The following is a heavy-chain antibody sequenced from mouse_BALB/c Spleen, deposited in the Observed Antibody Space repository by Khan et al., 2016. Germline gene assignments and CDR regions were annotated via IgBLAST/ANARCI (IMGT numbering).Heavy chain of an antibody. CDR3: GRDYGSPRRAMEY. J-gene: IGHJ4*01. CDR1: GYSFIGYF. D-gene: IGHD1-1*01. Sequence: VQLQQSGPELVKPGASVKISCKASGYSFIGYFMNWVMQSHGKSLEWIGRINPYNGDTFYNQKFKGKATLTVDKSSSTAHMELRSLASEDSAVYYLGRDYGSPRRAMEYWGQGTSVTVSS. CDR2: INPYNGDT. V-gene: IGHV1-20*02.